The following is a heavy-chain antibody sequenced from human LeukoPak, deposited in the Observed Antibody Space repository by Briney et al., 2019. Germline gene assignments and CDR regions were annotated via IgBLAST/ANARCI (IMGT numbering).Heavy chain of an antibody. CDR3: ATGSTSLDY. V-gene: IGHV3-20*04. CDR2: IDWDGGGT. CDR1: GFTFDDYG. J-gene: IGHJ4*02. Sequence: GGSLRLSCAASGFTFDDYGMAWVRQAPGKGLEWVAGIDWDGGGTGYAKSVKGRFTISRDNAKNSLYLQMNSLRGQDTALYYCATGSTSLDYWGQGTLVTVSS.